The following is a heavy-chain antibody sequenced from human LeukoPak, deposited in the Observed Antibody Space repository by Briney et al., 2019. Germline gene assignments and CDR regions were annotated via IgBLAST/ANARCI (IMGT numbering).Heavy chain of an antibody. D-gene: IGHD6-13*01. V-gene: IGHV4-39*01. CDR3: ARQGYNRGIPAPGSVDS. CDR1: SSSISGSLNF. CDR2: IYYSGSI. Sequence: SETLSLTCTVSSSSISGSLNFWGWIRQPPGKALEWIASIYYSGSIYSNPSLRSRITISVDTSKNQFSLSLSSLTAADTAMYYCARQGYNRGIPAPGSVDSWGQGTLVTVSS. J-gene: IGHJ4*02.